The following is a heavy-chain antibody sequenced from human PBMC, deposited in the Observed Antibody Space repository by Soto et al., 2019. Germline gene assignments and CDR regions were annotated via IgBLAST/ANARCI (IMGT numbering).Heavy chain of an antibody. D-gene: IGHD3-3*01. CDR1: GYNFAGYW. CDR2: IYPSDSDT. Sequence: PGASLTISWKGSGYNFAGYWIAWVRQMPGKGLELMGIIYPSDSDTRYRPSFQGQVTISADKSISSAYLQWSSLRASDTAMYYCARGGVSTRTFDYWGQGTPVTVSS. J-gene: IGHJ4*02. CDR3: ARGGVSTRTFDY. V-gene: IGHV5-51*01.